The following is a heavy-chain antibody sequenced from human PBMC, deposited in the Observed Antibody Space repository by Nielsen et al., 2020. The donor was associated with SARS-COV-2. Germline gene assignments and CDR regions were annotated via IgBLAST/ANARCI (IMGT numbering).Heavy chain of an antibody. CDR2: ISYDGSNK. D-gene: IGHD7-27*01. Sequence: GGSLRLSCAASGFTFSSYAMHWVRQAPGKGLAWVAVISYDGSNKYYADSVKGRFTISRDNSKNTLYLQMNSLRAEGTAVYYCASDNWGRMDVWGQGTTVTVSS. V-gene: IGHV3-30*14. CDR3: ASDNWGRMDV. CDR1: GFTFSSYA. J-gene: IGHJ6*02.